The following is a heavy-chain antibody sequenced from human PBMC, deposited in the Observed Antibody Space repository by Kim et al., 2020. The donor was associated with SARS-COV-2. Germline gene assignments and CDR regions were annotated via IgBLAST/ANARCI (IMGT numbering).Heavy chain of an antibody. CDR1: ADSIYTYY. V-gene: IGHV4-4*07. D-gene: IGHD3-16*01. Sequence: SETLSLTCAVSADSIYTYYWSWIRQPAGKRLEYIGRINTSGNTNYNPSFQSRVTMSMDTSGTQFSLRLNSVTAADTAVYYCARVLPGFDWYFDLWGRGILVTVSS. CDR2: INTSGNT. J-gene: IGHJ2*01. CDR3: ARVLPGFDWYFDL.